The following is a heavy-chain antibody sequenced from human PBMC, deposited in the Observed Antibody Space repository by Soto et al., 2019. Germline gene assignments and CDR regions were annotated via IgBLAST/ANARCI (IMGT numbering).Heavy chain of an antibody. Sequence: EVQLLESGGGLVQPGGSLRLSCAASGFTFSTYAMTWVRQAPGKGLEWVSSISGSGGSTYYADSVKGRFTISRDNSKNTLYLQMNSLRAEDTAVYYSAKDCTWIQLWFTYCGQGTLVTVSS. CDR3: AKDCTWIQLWFTY. V-gene: IGHV3-23*01. CDR1: GFTFSTYA. CDR2: ISGSGGST. D-gene: IGHD5-18*01. J-gene: IGHJ4*02.